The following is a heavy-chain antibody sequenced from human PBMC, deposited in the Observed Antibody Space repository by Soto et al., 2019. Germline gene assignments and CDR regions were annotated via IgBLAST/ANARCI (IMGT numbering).Heavy chain of an antibody. Sequence: GSLRLSCAASGFTFSSYSMNWVRQAPGRGLEWVSSISSSSSYIYYADSVKGRFTISRDNAKNSLYLQMNSVTAADTAVYYCATRPPGLWVGVFDYWSQRTLVTVSS. CDR1: GFTFSSYS. J-gene: IGHJ4*02. CDR2: ISSSSSYI. CDR3: ATRPPGLWVGVFDY. D-gene: IGHD3-16*01. V-gene: IGHV3-21*04.